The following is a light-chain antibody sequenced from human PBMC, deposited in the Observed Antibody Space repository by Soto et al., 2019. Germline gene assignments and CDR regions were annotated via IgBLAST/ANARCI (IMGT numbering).Light chain of an antibody. CDR1: QTINNK. V-gene: IGKV1-5*01. Sequence: DIQMTQSPSTLSASVGDRVTITCRASQTINNKLAWYQKKPGKAPKLLIYDGYTFESGATSRFSGSGSGTEFKLTIGSLQPDDWANDYCQQYDTYFRYTCGQGTKLYIK. CDR3: QQYDTYFRYT. CDR2: DGY. J-gene: IGKJ2*01.